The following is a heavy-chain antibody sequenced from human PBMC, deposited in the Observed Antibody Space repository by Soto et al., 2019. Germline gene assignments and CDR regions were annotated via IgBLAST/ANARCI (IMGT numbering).Heavy chain of an antibody. J-gene: IGHJ6*02. CDR1: GYTFTAYH. CDR3: ARNMDYYYGRGSGNGHGV. Sequence: QVRLVQSGAEVKEPGDSVRVSCEASGYTFTAYHIHWVRQAPGQGLEWMGWINPKFGDTGYAQDFQGRVSMTSDMSIRTVYMELSRLTSDDTAIYDCARNMDYYYGRGSGNGHGVWGQGTTVTVFS. V-gene: IGHV1-2*02. CDR2: INPKFGDT. D-gene: IGHD3-10*02.